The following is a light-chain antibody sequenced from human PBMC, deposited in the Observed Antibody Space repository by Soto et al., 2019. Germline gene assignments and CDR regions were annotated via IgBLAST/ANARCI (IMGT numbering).Light chain of an antibody. CDR2: DAS. CDR3: QQYDNPPIT. Sequence: DIQMTQSPSSLSGSVGDRVTITCQASQDMSNYLNWYQQKPGKAPKLLIYDASNLETGVPSRFSGSGSGTDFTFTISSLQPEDIATYYCQQYDNPPITFGQGTRLEIK. CDR1: QDMSNY. V-gene: IGKV1-33*01. J-gene: IGKJ5*01.